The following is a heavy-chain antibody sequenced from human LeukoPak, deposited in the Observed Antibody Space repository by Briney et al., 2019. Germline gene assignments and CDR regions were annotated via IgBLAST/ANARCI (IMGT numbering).Heavy chain of an antibody. Sequence: SETLSLTCTVSGGSISSGGYYWSWIRQHPGKGLEWIGYIYYSGSTYYNPSLKSRVTISVDTSKNQFSLKLSSVTAADTAVYHCASNYYDSSGYYILPSDWGQGTLVTVSS. J-gene: IGHJ4*02. CDR3: ASNYYDSSGYYILPSD. CDR1: GGSISSGGYY. CDR2: IYYSGST. V-gene: IGHV4-31*03. D-gene: IGHD3-22*01.